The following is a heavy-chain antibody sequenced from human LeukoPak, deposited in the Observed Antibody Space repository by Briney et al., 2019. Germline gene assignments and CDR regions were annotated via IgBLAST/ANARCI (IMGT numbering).Heavy chain of an antibody. CDR1: GGSISSGGYY. CDR2: IYYSGST. D-gene: IGHD3-10*01. V-gene: IGHV4-61*08. CDR3: AAAGMVSGIDY. J-gene: IGHJ4*02. Sequence: NPSETLSLTCTVSGGSISSGGYYWSWIRQHPGKGLEWIGYIYYSGSTNYNPSLKSRVTISVDTSKNQFSLKLSSVTAADTAVYYCAAAGMVSGIDYWGQGTLVTVSS.